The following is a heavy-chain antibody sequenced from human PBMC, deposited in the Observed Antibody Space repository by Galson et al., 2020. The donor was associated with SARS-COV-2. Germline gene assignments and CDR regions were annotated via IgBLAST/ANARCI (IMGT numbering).Heavy chain of an antibody. Sequence: SETLSLTCAAYGGSFSGYYWSWIRQPPGKGLEWIGEINHSGSTNYNPSLKSRVTISVDTSKNQFSLKLSSVTAADTAVYSCARTSSWYNYDDSSWARPFDYWGQGTLVTVSS. D-gene: IGHD3-22*01. CDR2: INHSGST. CDR1: GGSFSGYY. CDR3: ARTSSWYNYDDSSWARPFDY. J-gene: IGHJ4*02. V-gene: IGHV4-34*01.